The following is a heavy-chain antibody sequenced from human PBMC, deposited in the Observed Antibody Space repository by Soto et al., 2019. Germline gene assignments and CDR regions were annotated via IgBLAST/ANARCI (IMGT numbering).Heavy chain of an antibody. J-gene: IGHJ5*02. CDR3: ARELADFWSGSPNWFDP. Sequence: SETLSLTCTVSGGSISSGGYYWSWIRQHPGKGLEWIGYIYYSGSTYYNPSLKGRVTISVDTSKNQFSLKLSSVTAADTAVYYCARELADFWSGSPNWFDPWGQGTLVTVSS. CDR1: GGSISSGGYY. CDR2: IYYSGST. V-gene: IGHV4-31*03. D-gene: IGHD3-3*01.